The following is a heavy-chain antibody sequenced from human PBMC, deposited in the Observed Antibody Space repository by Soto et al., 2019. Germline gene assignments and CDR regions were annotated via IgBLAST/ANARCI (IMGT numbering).Heavy chain of an antibody. Sequence: QVQLQESGPGLVKPSETLSLTCTVFGGPISSSYWSWIRQPPGKGLEWIGHIYNRGSTNYNPSLKSRATISLDMSKNHFSLKLSSVTAADTAVYYCARGGIAAAGPVGFDPWGQGTLVTVSS. CDR2: IYNRGST. V-gene: IGHV4-59*08. D-gene: IGHD6-13*01. CDR1: GGPISSSY. J-gene: IGHJ5*02. CDR3: ARGGIAAAGPVGFDP.